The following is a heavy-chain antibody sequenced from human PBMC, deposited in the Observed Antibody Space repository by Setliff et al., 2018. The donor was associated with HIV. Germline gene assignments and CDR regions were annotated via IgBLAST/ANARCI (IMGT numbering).Heavy chain of an antibody. CDR1: GYRFTSYA. CDR2: ISAHNGHT. V-gene: IGHV1-18*01. CDR3: ARDPFPSTNYYDSSAYPFAEYFHH. J-gene: IGHJ1*01. Sequence: ASVKVSCKASGYRFTSYAISWVRQAPGQGLEWMGWISAHNGHTNYAQKFQDRVTMTTDTSTNTAYMELSSLGSDDTAVYYCARDPFPSTNYYDSSAYPFAEYFHHWGQGTLVTVSS. D-gene: IGHD3-22*01.